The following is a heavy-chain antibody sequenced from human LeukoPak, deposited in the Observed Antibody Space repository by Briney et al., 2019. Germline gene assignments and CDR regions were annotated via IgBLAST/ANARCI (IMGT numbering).Heavy chain of an antibody. CDR1: GGSISSSSYY. J-gene: IGHJ4*02. CDR3: ARGRKWELPVGVRFDY. CDR2: IYYSGST. V-gene: IGHV4-39*07. Sequence: SETLSLTCTVSGGSISSSSYYWGWIRQPPGKGLEWIGSIYYSGSTYYNPSLKSRVTISVDTSKNQFSLKLSSVTAADTAVYYCARGRKWELPVGVRFDYWGQGTLVTVSS. D-gene: IGHD1-26*01.